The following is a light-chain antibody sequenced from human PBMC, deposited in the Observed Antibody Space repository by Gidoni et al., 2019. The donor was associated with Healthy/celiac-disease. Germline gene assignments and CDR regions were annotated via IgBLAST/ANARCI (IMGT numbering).Light chain of an antibody. CDR3: MQALQTPLT. CDR2: LGS. CDR1: QSLLHSNGYNY. J-gene: IGKJ4*01. Sequence: DIVLTHPPLPSPVTPGEPASISCRSSQSLLHSNGYNYLDWYLQKPGQSPQLLIYLGSNRASGVPDRFSGSGSGTDFTLKISRVEAEDVGVYYCMQALQTPLTFGGGTKVEIK. V-gene: IGKV2-28*01.